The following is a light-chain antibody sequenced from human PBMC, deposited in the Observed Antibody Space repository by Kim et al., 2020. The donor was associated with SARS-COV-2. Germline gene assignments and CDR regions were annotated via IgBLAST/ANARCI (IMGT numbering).Light chain of an antibody. CDR2: GAS. V-gene: IGKV1-39*01. CDR3: QQSYDTPSG. J-gene: IGKJ4*01. Sequence: DIQMTQSPSSLSASIGDRVTITCRASQSIRGYLNWYQQKPGKAPKLLIYGASSLQSGVPSRFSGSASGTDFTLIISSLQPEDFATYYCQQSYDTPSGVGGGTKVDIK. CDR1: QSIRGY.